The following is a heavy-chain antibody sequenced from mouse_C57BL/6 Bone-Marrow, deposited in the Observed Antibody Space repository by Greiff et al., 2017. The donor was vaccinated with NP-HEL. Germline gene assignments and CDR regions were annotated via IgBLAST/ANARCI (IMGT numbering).Heavy chain of an antibody. J-gene: IGHJ4*01. CDR1: GYTFTSYT. D-gene: IGHD1-1*01. V-gene: IGHV1-4*01. CDR3: AREGDYYGSSLYYAMDY. CDR2: INPSSGYT. Sequence: VQLQKSGAELARPGASVKMSCKASGYTFTSYTMHWVKQRPGQGLEWIGYINPSSGYTKYNQKFKDKATLTADKSSSTAYMQLSSLTSEDAAVYYCAREGDYYGSSLYYAMDYWGQGTSVTVSS.